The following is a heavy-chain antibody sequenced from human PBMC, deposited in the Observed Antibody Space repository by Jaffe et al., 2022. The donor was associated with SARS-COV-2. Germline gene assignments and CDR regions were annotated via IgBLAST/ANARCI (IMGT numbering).Heavy chain of an antibody. CDR2: IGTAGDT. CDR1: GFTFSSYD. J-gene: IGHJ6*02. Sequence: EVQLVESGGGLVQPGGSLRLSCAASGFTFSSYDMHWVRQATGKGLEWVSAIGTAGDTYYPGSVKGRFTISRENAKNSLYLQMNSLRAGDTAVYYCARSIQADYDILTGYSSGPYYYYGMDVWGQGTTVTVSS. D-gene: IGHD3-9*01. V-gene: IGHV3-13*01. CDR3: ARSIQADYDILTGYSSGPYYYYGMDV.